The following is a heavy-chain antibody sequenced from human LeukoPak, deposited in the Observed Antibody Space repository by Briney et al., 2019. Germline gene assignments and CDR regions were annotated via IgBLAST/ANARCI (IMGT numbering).Heavy chain of an antibody. CDR1: GGSISGSY. CDR2: MYNSGST. J-gene: IGHJ4*02. Sequence: SETLSLTCTVSGGSISGSYWSWFRQPPGKGLEWIAYMYNSGSTNYNPSLKSRVTISINTSKNHFSLKLRSLTAADTAIYYCARGIESYGDYGYWGQGILVTVSS. CDR3: ARGIESYGDYGY. D-gene: IGHD4-17*01. V-gene: IGHV4-59*01.